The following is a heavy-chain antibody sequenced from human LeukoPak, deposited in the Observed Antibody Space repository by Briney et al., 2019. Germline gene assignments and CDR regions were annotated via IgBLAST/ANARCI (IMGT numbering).Heavy chain of an antibody. CDR1: GYSISSSNW. Sequence: SETLSLTCAVSGYSISSSNWWGWIRQPPGKGLEWIGYIYYSGSTNYNPSLKSRVTMSVDTSKNQFSLKLSSVTAADTAVYYCAREDGSGSYTHWGQGTLVTVSS. J-gene: IGHJ4*02. CDR3: AREDGSGSYTH. D-gene: IGHD3-10*01. CDR2: IYYSGST. V-gene: IGHV4-28*03.